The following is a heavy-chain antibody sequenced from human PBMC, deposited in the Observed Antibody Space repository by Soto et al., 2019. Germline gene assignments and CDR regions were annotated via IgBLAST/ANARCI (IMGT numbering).Heavy chain of an antibody. CDR1: GGSISSGGYY. J-gene: IGHJ5*02. Sequence: SETLSLTCTVSGGSISSGGYYWSWIRQHPGKGLEWIGYIYYSGSTNYNPSLKSRVTISLDTSKNQFSLRLSSVTAADTAVYYCARTLFTYGNWFDPWGQGTLVTVPQ. CDR3: ARTLFTYGNWFDP. CDR2: IYYSGST. D-gene: IGHD4-17*01. V-gene: IGHV4-61*08.